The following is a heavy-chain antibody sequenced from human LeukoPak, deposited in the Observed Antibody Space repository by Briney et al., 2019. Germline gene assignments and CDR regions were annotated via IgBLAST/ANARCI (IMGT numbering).Heavy chain of an antibody. J-gene: IGHJ4*02. CDR3: AKELPVHHTVAVSPINY. V-gene: IGHV3-48*04. D-gene: IGHD6-19*01. Sequence: SGGSLRLSCAASGFTFSSYSMNWVRQAPGKGLGWGSYISSSSSTIYYADSVKGRFTISRDNAKNTLYLQMNSLRVEDTAVYYCAKELPVHHTVAVSPINYWGQGTLVTVSS. CDR1: GFTFSSYS. CDR2: ISSSSSTI.